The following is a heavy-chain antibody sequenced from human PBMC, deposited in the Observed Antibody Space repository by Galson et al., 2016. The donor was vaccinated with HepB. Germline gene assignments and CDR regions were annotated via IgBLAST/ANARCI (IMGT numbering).Heavy chain of an antibody. CDR1: GYSISSGFN. CDR3: ARERWGHTIPDP. CDR2: MHHNGNT. D-gene: IGHD3-3*01. V-gene: IGHV4-38-2*02. J-gene: IGHJ5*02. Sequence: SETLSLTCTVSGYSISSGFNWGWIRAAPGKGLEWIGSMHHNGNTFCNPSVRSRVTISIDMSKNQFSLNLTSVTAADTAIYYCARERWGHTIPDPWGQGTLVTVSS.